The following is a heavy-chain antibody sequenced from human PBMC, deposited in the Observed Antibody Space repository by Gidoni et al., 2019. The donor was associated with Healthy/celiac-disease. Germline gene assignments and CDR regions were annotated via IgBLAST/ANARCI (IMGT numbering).Heavy chain of an antibody. CDR1: GFHFSSYG. Sequence: QVQLVEYGGGVVQPGGFLRLYWAAYGFHFSSYGMHWVRQAPGKGLEWVAVISYDGSNKYYADSVKGRFTISRDNSKNTLYLQMNSLRAEDTAVYYCAKEEGYNWNDLDAFDIWGQGTMVTVSS. CDR2: ISYDGSNK. V-gene: IGHV3-30*18. J-gene: IGHJ3*02. D-gene: IGHD1-1*01. CDR3: AKEEGYNWNDLDAFDI.